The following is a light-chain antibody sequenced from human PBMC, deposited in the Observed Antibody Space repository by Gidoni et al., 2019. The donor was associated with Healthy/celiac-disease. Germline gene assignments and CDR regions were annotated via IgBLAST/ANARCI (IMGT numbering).Light chain of an antibody. CDR1: QGVLYRSNHNNY. Sequence: DIVMTQSPDYLAVSLRERATSHCKSSQGVLYRSNHNNYVGWYQQKPGQPPRVHIYWASTRESVVPDRCSGSASRTDFNLTISSMQAEDVAVYYCQQYYRSRLTFGGXTKVEIK. V-gene: IGKV4-1*01. J-gene: IGKJ4*01. CDR2: WAS. CDR3: QQYYRSRLT.